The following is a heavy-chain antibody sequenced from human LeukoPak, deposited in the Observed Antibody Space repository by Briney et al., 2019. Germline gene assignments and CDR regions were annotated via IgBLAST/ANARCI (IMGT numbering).Heavy chain of an antibody. Sequence: ASVKVSCKASGYTFTSYGISWVRQAPGQGLEWMGWISAYNGNTNYAQKLQGRVTMTTDTSTSTAYMELRSLSSDDTAVYYCARDLLRTYSSGSATDYWGQGTLVTVSS. CDR1: GYTFTSYG. CDR2: ISAYNGNT. D-gene: IGHD6-19*01. V-gene: IGHV1-18*01. CDR3: ARDLLRTYSSGSATDY. J-gene: IGHJ4*02.